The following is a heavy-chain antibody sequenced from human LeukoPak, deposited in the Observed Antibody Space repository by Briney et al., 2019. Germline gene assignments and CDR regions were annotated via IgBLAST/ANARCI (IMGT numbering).Heavy chain of an antibody. Sequence: SETLSLTCAVSGGSISSGDYPWSWIRQPPGKGLEWIGYIFHTGHTSYNPSLKSRVTISVDMSKNQLSLRLSSVTAADTAVYYCARGFYGSGSQFDYWGQGTLVTVSS. CDR1: GGSISSGDYP. D-gene: IGHD3-10*01. CDR3: ARGFYGSGSQFDY. J-gene: IGHJ4*02. CDR2: IFHTGHT. V-gene: IGHV4-30-2*01.